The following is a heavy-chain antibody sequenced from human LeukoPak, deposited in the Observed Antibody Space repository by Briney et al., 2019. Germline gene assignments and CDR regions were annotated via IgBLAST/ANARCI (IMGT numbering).Heavy chain of an antibody. CDR2: ITGSGGST. D-gene: IGHD5-24*01. V-gene: IGHV3-23*01. CDR1: GFTFSSCA. Sequence: GGSLRLXCAASGFTFSSCAMNWVRQAPGKGLEWVSVITGSGGSTYYASSVKGRFTISRDNSKNTLSLQMNSLRAEDTAVYYCAKGRLDGMGLLDYWGQGTLVTVSS. CDR3: AKGRLDGMGLLDY. J-gene: IGHJ4*02.